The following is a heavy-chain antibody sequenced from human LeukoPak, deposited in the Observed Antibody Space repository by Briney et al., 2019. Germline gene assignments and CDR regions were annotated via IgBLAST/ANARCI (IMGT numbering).Heavy chain of an antibody. V-gene: IGHV5-51*01. CDR1: GYSLTSYW. CDR3: ARLGYSYGSGYYYYYMDV. J-gene: IGHJ6*03. Sequence: GESLXIXCKGSGYSLTSYWIGWVRQLPGKGLGWMGIIYPGDSDTRYSPSFQGQVTISADKSISTAYLQWSSLKASDTAMYYCARLGYSYGSGYYYYYMDVWGKGTTVTVSS. D-gene: IGHD5-18*01. CDR2: IYPGDSDT.